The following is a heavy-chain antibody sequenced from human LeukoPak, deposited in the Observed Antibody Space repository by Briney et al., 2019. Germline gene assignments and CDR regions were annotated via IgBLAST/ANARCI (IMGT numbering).Heavy chain of an antibody. CDR2: IYYSGRT. CDR1: GAPISSYY. V-gene: IGHV4-59*01. Sequence: SETLSLTCTVSGAPISSYYWSWIRQSPGKGLEWIGYIYYSGRTNYNPSLKSRVTISVDTSKNQFPLNLTSATAADTAVYYCARRRYIAVAGTKGYYFDYWGQGTLVTVSS. J-gene: IGHJ4*02. D-gene: IGHD6-19*01. CDR3: ARRRYIAVAGTKGYYFDY.